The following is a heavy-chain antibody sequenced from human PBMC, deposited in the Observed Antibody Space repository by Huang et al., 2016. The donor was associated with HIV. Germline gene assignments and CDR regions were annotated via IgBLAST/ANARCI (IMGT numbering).Heavy chain of an antibody. Sequence: QGQLVESGGGVVQPGRSLRLSCAASGFSFTSGDMQWVRQVPGKWLDWVSVVSNDGNEKYYADSVKGRFTISRDNFKNTLYLQMNSLRTGDTAVYFCLPAGHVSHYYYMDVWGKGTTVIVSS. CDR3: LPAGHVSHYYYMDV. CDR2: VSNDGNEK. CDR1: GFSFTSGD. J-gene: IGHJ6*03. V-gene: IGHV3-30*03.